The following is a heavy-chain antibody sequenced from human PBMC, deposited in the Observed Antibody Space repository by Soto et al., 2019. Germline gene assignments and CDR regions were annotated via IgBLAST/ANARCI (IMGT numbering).Heavy chain of an antibody. D-gene: IGHD1-1*01. J-gene: IGHJ4*02. CDR1: GFTFSSYS. CDR2: ISSSSSYI. V-gene: IGHV3-21*01. Sequence: VGSLRLSCAASGFTFSSYSMNWVRQAPGKGLEWVSSISSSSSYIYYADSVKGRFTISRDNAKNSLYLQMNSLRAEDTAVYYCARGGAGTSPFDYWGQGTLVTVSS. CDR3: ARGGAGTSPFDY.